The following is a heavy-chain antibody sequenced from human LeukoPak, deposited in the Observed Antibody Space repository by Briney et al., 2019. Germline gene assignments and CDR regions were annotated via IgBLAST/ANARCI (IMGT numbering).Heavy chain of an antibody. CDR1: GFTFSSYS. CDR3: ARVYQLPLISYYFDY. CDR2: ISSSSSYI. Sequence: PGGSLRLSCAASGFTFSSYSMNWVRQAPRKGLEWVSSISSSSSYIYYADSVKGRFTISRDNAKNSLYLQMNSLRAEDTAVYYCARVYQLPLISYYFDYWGQGTLVTVSS. J-gene: IGHJ4*02. D-gene: IGHD2-2*01. V-gene: IGHV3-21*01.